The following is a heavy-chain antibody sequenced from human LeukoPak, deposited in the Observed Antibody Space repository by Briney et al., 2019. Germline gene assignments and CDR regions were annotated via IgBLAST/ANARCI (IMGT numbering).Heavy chain of an antibody. CDR3: ARHVALTVSSWPPYYFDY. CDR2: INHSGST. Sequence: SETLSLTCAVYGGSFSGYYWSWIRQPPGKGLEWIGEINHSGSTNYNPSLKSRVIISIDTSKNQFSLKLSSVTAADTAVYYCARHVALTVSSWPPYYFDYWGQGTLVTVSS. V-gene: IGHV4-34*01. D-gene: IGHD6-13*01. CDR1: GGSFSGYY. J-gene: IGHJ4*02.